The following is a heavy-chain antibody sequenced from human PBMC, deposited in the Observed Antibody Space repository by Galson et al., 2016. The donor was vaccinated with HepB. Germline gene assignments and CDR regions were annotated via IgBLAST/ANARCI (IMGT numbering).Heavy chain of an antibody. CDR3: ARRDYDYVWGSYRLGAFDI. V-gene: IGHV4-30-2*01. D-gene: IGHD3-16*02. J-gene: IGHJ3*02. CDR2: IYHSGST. CDR1: GGSISSGAYS. Sequence: TLSLTCAVSGGSISSGAYSWSWIRQPPGRGLEWIGNIYHSGSTDYNPSLKSRVTISLDRSKNQFSLKLSSVTAADTAVYYCARRDYDYVWGSYRLGAFDIWGQGTMVTVSS.